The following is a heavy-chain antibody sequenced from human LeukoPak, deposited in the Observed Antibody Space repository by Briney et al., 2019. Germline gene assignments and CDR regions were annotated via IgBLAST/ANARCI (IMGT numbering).Heavy chain of an antibody. V-gene: IGHV4-59*12. CDR1: GGSISSYY. Sequence: PSETLSLTCTVSGGSISSYYWSWIRQPPGKGLEWIGYIYYSGSTNYNPSLKSRVTISVDTSKNQFSLKLSSVTAADTAVYYCARDVDTAMAWNYWGQGTLVTVSS. J-gene: IGHJ4*02. CDR3: ARDVDTAMAWNY. D-gene: IGHD5-18*01. CDR2: IYYSGST.